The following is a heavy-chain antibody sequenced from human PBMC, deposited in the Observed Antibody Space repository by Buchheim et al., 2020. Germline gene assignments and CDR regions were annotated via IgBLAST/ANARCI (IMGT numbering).Heavy chain of an antibody. CDR3: AKVLSWTHFDY. CDR2: ISDSGRTI. J-gene: IGHJ4*02. V-gene: IGHV3-23*04. CDR1: GFTFSSYA. Sequence: EVQLVESGGGLVQPGGSLRLSCAPSGFTFSSYAMSWVRQAPGKGLEWVSGISDSGRTIYYADSVKGRFTISRDNSKNTLYLQMSSLRAEDTAIYYCAKVLSWTHFDYWGLGTL. D-gene: IGHD3/OR15-3a*01.